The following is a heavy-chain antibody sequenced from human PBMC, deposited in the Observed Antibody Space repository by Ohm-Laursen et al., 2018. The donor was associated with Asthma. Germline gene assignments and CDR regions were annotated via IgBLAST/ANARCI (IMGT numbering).Heavy chain of an antibody. CDR1: GDSIRNGGYY. CDR2: MYYSGTT. CDR3: ARGVEYDYDSTGYYLDH. V-gene: IGHV4-31*03. D-gene: IGHD3-22*01. J-gene: IGHJ4*02. Sequence: TLSLTCTVSGDSIRNGGYYWSWIRQHPGKGLEWIGYMYYSGTTYYNPSLNSRVAILVDTSKNQFSLKVNSVTAADTAVYYCARGVEYDYDSTGYYLDHWGQGTLVTVSS.